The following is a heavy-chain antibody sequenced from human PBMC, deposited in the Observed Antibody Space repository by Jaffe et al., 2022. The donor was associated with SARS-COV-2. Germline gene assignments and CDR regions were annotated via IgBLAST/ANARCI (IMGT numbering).Heavy chain of an antibody. D-gene: IGHD5-12*01. J-gene: IGHJ4*02. CDR2: IRSKAYGGTT. CDR1: GFTFGDYA. CDR3: TRAGYSGYDWSDY. V-gene: IGHV3-49*03. Sequence: EVQLVESGGGLVQPGRSLRLSCTASGFTFGDYAMSWFRQAPGKGLEWVGFIRSKAYGGTTEYAASVKGRFTISRDDSKSIAYLQMNSLKTEDTAVYYCTRAGYSGYDWSDYWGQGTLVTVSS.